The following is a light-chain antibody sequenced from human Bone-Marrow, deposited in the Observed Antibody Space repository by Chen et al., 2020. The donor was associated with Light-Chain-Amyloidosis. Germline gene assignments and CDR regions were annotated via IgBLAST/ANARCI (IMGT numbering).Light chain of an antibody. CDR2: RDT. Sequence: SYELTQPPSVSEYPGQTARITCSGEDLPTKYAYWYQQKPGQAPVLVIHRDTERPSGISERFSGSSSGTTATLTISGVQAEDEADYHCQSADSSGTYEVIFGGGTKLTVL. CDR1: DLPTKY. J-gene: IGLJ2*01. V-gene: IGLV3-25*03. CDR3: QSADSSGTYEVI.